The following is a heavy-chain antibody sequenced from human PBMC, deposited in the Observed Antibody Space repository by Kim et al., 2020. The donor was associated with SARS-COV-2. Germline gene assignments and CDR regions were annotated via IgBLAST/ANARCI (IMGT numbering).Heavy chain of an antibody. CDR3: ARDAIVVVPAAMPEPFDY. D-gene: IGHD2-2*01. V-gene: IGHV1-3*01. J-gene: IGHJ4*02. CDR1: GYTFTSYA. CDR2: INAGNGNT. Sequence: ASVKVSCKASGYTFTSYAMHWVRQAPGQRLEWMGWINAGNGNTKYSQKFQGRVTITRDTSASTAYMELSSLRSEDTAVYYCARDAIVVVPAAMPEPFDYWGQGTLVTVSS.